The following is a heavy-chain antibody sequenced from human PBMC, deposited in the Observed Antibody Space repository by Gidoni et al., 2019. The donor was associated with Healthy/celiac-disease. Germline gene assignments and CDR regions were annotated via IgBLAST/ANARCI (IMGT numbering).Heavy chain of an antibody. J-gene: IGHJ6*02. D-gene: IGHD1-26*01. CDR2: IVTGGDT. Sequence: EVQLVASGGGLVQPGGSLRLSCAASGFTFSSYDMHWVRQATGKGLEWVSAIVTGGDTYYPGSVKGRFTISRENAKNSLYLQMNSLRAGDTAVYYCARVSGSIGGMDVWGQGTTVTVSS. V-gene: IGHV3-13*01. CDR1: GFTFSSYD. CDR3: ARVSGSIGGMDV.